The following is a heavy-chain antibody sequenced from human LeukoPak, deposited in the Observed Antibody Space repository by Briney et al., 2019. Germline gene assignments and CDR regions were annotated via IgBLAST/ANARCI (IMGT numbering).Heavy chain of an antibody. J-gene: IGHJ6*03. V-gene: IGHV3-30*03. CDR3: ARASTSSALETDYYYYMDV. CDR1: GFTFSSYG. D-gene: IGHD6-19*01. Sequence: PGGSLRLSCAASGFTFSSYGMHWVRQAPGKGLEWVAVISYDGSNKYYADSVKGQFTISRDNSKNTLYLQMNSLRAEDTAVYYCARASTSSALETDYYYYMDVWGKGTTVTVSS. CDR2: ISYDGSNK.